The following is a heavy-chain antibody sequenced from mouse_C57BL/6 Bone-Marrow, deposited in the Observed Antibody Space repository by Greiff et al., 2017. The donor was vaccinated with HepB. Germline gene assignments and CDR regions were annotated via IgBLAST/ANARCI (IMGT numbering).Heavy chain of an antibody. CDR2: IYPGDGDT. J-gene: IGHJ2*01. CDR3: ARFHGSSPDY. CDR1: GYAFSSSW. V-gene: IGHV1-82*01. D-gene: IGHD1-1*01. Sequence: VQLQQSGPELVKPGASVKISCKASGYAFSSSWMNWVKQRPGKGLEWIGRIYPGDGDTNYNGKFKGKATLTADKSSSTAYMQLSSLTSEDSAVYFCARFHGSSPDYWGQGTTLTVSS.